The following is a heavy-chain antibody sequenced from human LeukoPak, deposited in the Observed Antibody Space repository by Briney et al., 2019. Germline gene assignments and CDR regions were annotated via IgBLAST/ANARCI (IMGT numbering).Heavy chain of an antibody. V-gene: IGHV1-2*02. CDR1: GYTFTGYY. Sequence: ASVKVSCKASGYTFTGYYMHWVRQAPGQGLEWMGWINPNSGGTNYAQKFQGRVTMTRDTSISTAYMELSRLRSDDTAVYYCARETDYYDSSGIDYWGQGTVVTVSS. D-gene: IGHD3-22*01. J-gene: IGHJ4*02. CDR3: ARETDYYDSSGIDY. CDR2: INPNSGGT.